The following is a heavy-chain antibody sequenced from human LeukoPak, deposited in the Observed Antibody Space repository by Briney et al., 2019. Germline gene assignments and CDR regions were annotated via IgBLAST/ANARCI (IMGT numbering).Heavy chain of an antibody. D-gene: IGHD6-13*01. J-gene: IGHJ4*02. CDR2: IYLGNFHT. Sequence: PGESLNISCQGSGYNFATYWIVWVRQMPGKGLEWMGIIYLGNFHTSNSPFFQAQAPIPAETSISTAYLNWTILKSSDTPMNNCAKFHATWYGETWGQGTLVTASS. V-gene: IGHV5-51*01. CDR3: AKFHATWYGET. CDR1: GYNFATYW.